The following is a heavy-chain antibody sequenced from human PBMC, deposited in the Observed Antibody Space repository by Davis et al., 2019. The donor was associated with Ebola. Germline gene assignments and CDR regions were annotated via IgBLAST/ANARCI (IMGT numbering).Heavy chain of an antibody. CDR1: GFTFSNAW. CDR3: TTTKKRITIFGVVIISDY. V-gene: IGHV3-15*01. J-gene: IGHJ4*02. CDR2: IKSKTDGGTT. Sequence: GESLKISCAASGFTFSNAWMSWVRQAPGKGLEWVGRIKSKTDGGTTDYAAPVKGRFTISRDDSKNTLYLQMNSLKTEDTAVYYCTTTKKRITIFGVVIISDYWGQGTLVTVSS. D-gene: IGHD3-3*01.